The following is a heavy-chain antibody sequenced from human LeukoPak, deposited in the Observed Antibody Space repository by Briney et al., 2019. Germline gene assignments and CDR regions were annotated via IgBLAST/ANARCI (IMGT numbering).Heavy chain of an antibody. CDR2: MNPNSGNT. Sequence: ASVKVSCKASGYTFASYDINWVRQATGQGLEWMGWMNPNSGNTGYAQKFQGRVTITRNTSISTAYMELSSLRSEDTAVYYCARGSYDYGDFVAAFDIWGQGTMVPVSS. V-gene: IGHV1-8*03. J-gene: IGHJ3*02. CDR1: GYTFASYD. CDR3: ARGSYDYGDFVAAFDI. D-gene: IGHD4-17*01.